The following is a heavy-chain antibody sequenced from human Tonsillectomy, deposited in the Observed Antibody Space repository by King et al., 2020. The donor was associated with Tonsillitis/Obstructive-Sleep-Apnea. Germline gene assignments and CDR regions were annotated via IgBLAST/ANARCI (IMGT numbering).Heavy chain of an antibody. V-gene: IGHV3-33*01. D-gene: IGHD1-26*01. Sequence: QLVESGGGVVQPGRSLRLSCAASGFTFSSYGMHWVRQAPGKGLEWVAVIWYDGSNKYYADSVKGRFTISRDNSKNPLYLQMNSLRAEDTAVYYCARGRLGWELLDPFDYWGQGTLVTVSS. J-gene: IGHJ4*02. CDR3: ARGRLGWELLDPFDY. CDR2: IWYDGSNK. CDR1: GFTFSSYG.